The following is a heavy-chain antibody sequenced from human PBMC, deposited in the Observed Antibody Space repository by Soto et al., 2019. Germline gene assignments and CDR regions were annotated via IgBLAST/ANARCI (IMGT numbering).Heavy chain of an antibody. CDR1: GFTFSSYA. Sequence: GSLRLSCAASGFTFSSYAMSWVRQAPGKGLEWVSAISGSGGSTYYADSAKGRFTISRDNSKNTLYLQMNSLRAEDTAVYYCAKDLTSGCSGGSCYSSVPDYWGQGTLVTVSS. V-gene: IGHV3-23*01. CDR3: AKDLTSGCSGGSCYSSVPDY. J-gene: IGHJ4*02. D-gene: IGHD2-15*01. CDR2: ISGSGGST.